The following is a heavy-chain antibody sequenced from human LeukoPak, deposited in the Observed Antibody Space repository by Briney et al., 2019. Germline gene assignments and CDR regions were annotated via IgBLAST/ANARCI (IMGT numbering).Heavy chain of an antibody. CDR3: ARQDRGYSYGYDFDY. CDR2: IYYSGST. CDR1: GGSISSSSYY. D-gene: IGHD5-18*01. Sequence: SETLSLTCTVSGGSISSSSYYWGWIRQPPGKGLEWIGSIYYSGSTYYNPSLKSRVTISVDTSKNQFPLKLSSVTAADTAVYYCARQDRGYSYGYDFDYWGQGTLVTVSS. J-gene: IGHJ4*02. V-gene: IGHV4-39*01.